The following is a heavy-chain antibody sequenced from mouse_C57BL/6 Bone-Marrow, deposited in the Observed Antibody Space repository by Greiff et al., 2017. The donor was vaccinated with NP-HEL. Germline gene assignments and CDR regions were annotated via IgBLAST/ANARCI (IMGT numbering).Heavy chain of an antibody. Sequence: QVHVKQPGAELVKPGASVKMSCKASGYTFTSYWITWVKQRPGQGLEWIGDIYPGSGSTNYNEKFKSKATLTVDTSSSTAYMQLSSLTSEDSAVYYYAREEDYYGSSYYAMDYWGQGTSVTVSS. D-gene: IGHD1-1*01. J-gene: IGHJ4*01. V-gene: IGHV1-55*01. CDR2: IYPGSGST. CDR3: AREEDYYGSSYYAMDY. CDR1: GYTFTSYW.